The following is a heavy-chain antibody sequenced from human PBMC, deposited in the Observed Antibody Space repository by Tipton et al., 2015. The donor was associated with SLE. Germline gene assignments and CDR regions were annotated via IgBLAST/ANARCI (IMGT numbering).Heavy chain of an antibody. D-gene: IGHD3-22*01. CDR3: ATLGDYYDSGGNWYFDL. V-gene: IGHV4-31*03. CDR1: GGSISSGGYY. CDR2: IYYSGRT. J-gene: IGHJ2*01. Sequence: TLSLTCTISGGSISSGGYYWSWIRQHPGKGLEWIGYIYYSGRTYYTPSLNSRVTISVDTSKNQFSLMLSSVTAADTAVYYCATLGDYYDSGGNWYFDLWGRGTPVTVSS.